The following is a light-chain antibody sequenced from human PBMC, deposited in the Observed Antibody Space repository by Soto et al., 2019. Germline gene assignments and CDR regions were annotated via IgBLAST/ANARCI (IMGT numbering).Light chain of an antibody. CDR1: SSDVGGYNY. CDR3: SSYTSSSSLV. J-gene: IGLJ1*01. V-gene: IGLV2-14*01. CDR2: EVT. Sequence: QSALTQPAAVSGSPGQSITISCTGTSSDVGGYNYVSWYQQHPGKAPKLLIYEVTNRPSGVSDCFSGSKSGNTASLTISGLLTEDETDYYCSSYTSSSSLVFGTGTKVTVL.